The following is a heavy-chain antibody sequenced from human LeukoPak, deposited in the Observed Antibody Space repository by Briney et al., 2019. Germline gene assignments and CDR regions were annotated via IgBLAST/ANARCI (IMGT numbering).Heavy chain of an antibody. J-gene: IGHJ4*02. CDR3: ARDYSNYVGSPTFDY. V-gene: IGHV4-4*07. CDR1: GGSISSYY. D-gene: IGHD4-11*01. Sequence: KPSETLPLTCTVSGGSISSYYWSWIRQPAGEGLECIGRIYTSGSTNYNPSLKSRVTMSVDTSKNQFSLKLSSVTAADTAVYYCARDYSNYVGSPTFDYWGQGTLVTVSS. CDR2: IYTSGST.